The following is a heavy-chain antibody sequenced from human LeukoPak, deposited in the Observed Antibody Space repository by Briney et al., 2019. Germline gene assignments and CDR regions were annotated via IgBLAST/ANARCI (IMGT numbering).Heavy chain of an antibody. V-gene: IGHV4-39*01. J-gene: IGHJ4*02. CDR2: IYYTGST. CDR3: ARHPTTDPLFFDY. D-gene: IGHD4-17*01. Sequence: GSLRLSCAASGFTFSSYSMNWIRQPPGKGLEWIASIYYTGSTYYNPSLKSRVTISVDTSKNHFSLRLSSVTAADTAVYYCARHPTTDPLFFDYWGQGTLVTVSS. CDR1: GFTFSSYS.